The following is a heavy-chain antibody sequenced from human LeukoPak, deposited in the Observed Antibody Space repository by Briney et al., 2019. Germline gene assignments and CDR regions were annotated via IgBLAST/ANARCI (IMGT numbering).Heavy chain of an antibody. CDR3: ALDYYDSSGYYDANPFFDY. V-gene: IGHV3-66*01. Sequence: GGSLRLSCAASGFTVSSNYMSWVRQAPGKGLEWVSVIYSGGSTYYADSVKGRFTISRDNSKNTMYIQMNSLRAEDTAVYYCALDYYDSSGYYDANPFFDYWGQGTLVTVSS. J-gene: IGHJ4*02. CDR2: IYSGGST. CDR1: GFTVSSNY. D-gene: IGHD3-22*01.